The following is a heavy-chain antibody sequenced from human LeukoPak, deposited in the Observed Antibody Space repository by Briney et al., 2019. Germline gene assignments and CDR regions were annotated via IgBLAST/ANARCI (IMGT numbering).Heavy chain of an antibody. V-gene: IGHV4-61*02. CDR1: SGSLSSDNNY. J-gene: IGHJ4*02. D-gene: IGHD3-10*01. CDR2: IYSSGRT. Sequence: SETLSLTCTVSSGSLSSDNNYWNWIRQPAGKGLEWFGRIYSSGRTSYNPSLKSRVTIAVDTSKNRFSLKLTSVAAADTAGYYGPREPFHSYGELVDWGRGTLVTVSS. CDR3: PREPFHSYGELVD.